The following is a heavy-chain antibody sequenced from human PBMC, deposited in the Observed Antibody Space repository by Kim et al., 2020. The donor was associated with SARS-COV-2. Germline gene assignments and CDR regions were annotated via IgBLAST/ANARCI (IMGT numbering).Heavy chain of an antibody. D-gene: IGHD3-10*01. V-gene: IGHV3-7*01. J-gene: IGHJ6*02. CDR1: GFTFSSYW. CDR3: ARGFKGALGYYYGMDV. CDR2: IKQDGSEK. Sequence: GGSLRLSCAASGFTFSSYWMSWVRQAPGKGLEWVANIKQDGSEKYYVDSVKGRFTISRDNAKNSLYLQMNSLRAEDTAVYYCARGFKGALGYYYGMDVWGQGSPVSVSS.